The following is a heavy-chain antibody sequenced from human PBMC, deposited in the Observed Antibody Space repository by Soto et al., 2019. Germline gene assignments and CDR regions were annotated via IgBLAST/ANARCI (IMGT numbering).Heavy chain of an antibody. D-gene: IGHD2-21*02. CDR2: MYNTGST. J-gene: IGHJ6*02. CDR3: ARDLWGYCGTDCYPLDV. CDR1: GGSISGYY. Sequence: SETLSLTCTVSGGSISGYYGSLSRQPPGKGLEWIGYMYNTGSTVYNPSFKSRVTISVDTSKNQFSLKLNSVTAADTAVYYCARDLWGYCGTDCYPLDVWGQGTTVT. V-gene: IGHV4-59*01.